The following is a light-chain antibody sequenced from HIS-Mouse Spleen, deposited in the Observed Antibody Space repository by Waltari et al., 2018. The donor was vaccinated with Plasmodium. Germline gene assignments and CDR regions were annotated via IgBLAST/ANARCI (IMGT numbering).Light chain of an antibody. CDR2: EDS. V-gene: IGLV3-10*01. CDR1: ALPKNY. CDR3: YSTDSSGNHRV. Sequence: SYELTQPPSVSVSPGQTARITCSGDALPKNYAYWYQQKSGQAPVLVIYEDSKHPSGIPWRFPGSSSGTIATLTIRGAEVEDEADYYCYSTDSSGNHRVFGGGTKLTVL. J-gene: IGLJ3*02.